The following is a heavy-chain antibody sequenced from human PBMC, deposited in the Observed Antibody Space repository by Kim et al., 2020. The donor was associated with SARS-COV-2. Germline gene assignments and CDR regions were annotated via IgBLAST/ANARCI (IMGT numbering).Heavy chain of an antibody. D-gene: IGHD3-10*01. V-gene: IGHV3-23*01. CDR3: AKDVYYGSSVDY. Sequence: TTYADSVKGRFTISRDNSENTLYLQVNSLRVDDTAVYYCAKDVYYGSSVDYWGQGTLVTVSS. J-gene: IGHJ4*02. CDR2: T.